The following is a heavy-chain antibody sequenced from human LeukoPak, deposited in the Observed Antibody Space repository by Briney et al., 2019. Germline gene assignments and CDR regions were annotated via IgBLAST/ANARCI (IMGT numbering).Heavy chain of an antibody. V-gene: IGHV1-8*01. D-gene: IGHD3-22*01. CDR2: MNPNSGNT. J-gene: IGHJ4*02. Sequence: ASVKVSCKASGYTFTSYDINWVRQATGQGLEWMGWMNPNSGNTGYAQKFQGRVTMTRNTSTSTAYMELSSLRSEDTAVYYCSRAYDSSGYYIVSDYWGQGTLVTVSS. CDR1: GYTFTSYD. CDR3: SRAYDSSGYYIVSDY.